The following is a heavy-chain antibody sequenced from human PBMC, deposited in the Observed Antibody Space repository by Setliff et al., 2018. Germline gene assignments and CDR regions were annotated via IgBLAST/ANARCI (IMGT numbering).Heavy chain of an antibody. Sequence: GESLKISCKGSGYSFTSYWIGWVRQMPGKGLEWMGIIYPGGSDTRYSPSFQGQVTISADKSISTAYLQWSSLKASDTAMYYCARRIDTGHQAFDIWGQGTMVTVSS. V-gene: IGHV5-51*01. CDR3: ARRIDTGHQAFDI. D-gene: IGHD2-15*01. CDR2: IYPGGSDT. CDR1: GYSFTSYW. J-gene: IGHJ3*02.